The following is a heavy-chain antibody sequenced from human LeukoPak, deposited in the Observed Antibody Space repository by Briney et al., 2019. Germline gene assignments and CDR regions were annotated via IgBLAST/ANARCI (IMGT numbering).Heavy chain of an antibody. CDR3: ARRADDYDSSAYYY. D-gene: IGHD3-22*01. Sequence: GASVKVSCKASGYTFTSYDINWVRQATGQGLEWMGWMNPNSGNTGYAQKFQGRVTMTRDASTTTAYMELSSLGSEDTAIYYCARRADDYDSSAYYYWDQGTPVTVSS. V-gene: IGHV1-8*01. J-gene: IGHJ4*02. CDR1: GYTFTSYD. CDR2: MNPNSGNT.